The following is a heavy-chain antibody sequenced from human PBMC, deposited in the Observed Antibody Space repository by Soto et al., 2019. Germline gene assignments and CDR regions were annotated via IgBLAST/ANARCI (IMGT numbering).Heavy chain of an antibody. CDR1: GGSISSYH. V-gene: IGHV4-59*01. CDR3: AREMGYCTTTSCHAGPLYYYMDV. Sequence: QVQLQESGPGLVKPSETLSLTCTVSGGSISSYHWSWIRQPPGKGLEWIGEVYNGGSTNYNPSLKNRVTISADTSKNHLSLSLSSVTAADTAVYFCAREMGYCTTTSCHAGPLYYYMDVWGKGTTVTVSS. J-gene: IGHJ6*03. CDR2: VYNGGST. D-gene: IGHD2-2*01.